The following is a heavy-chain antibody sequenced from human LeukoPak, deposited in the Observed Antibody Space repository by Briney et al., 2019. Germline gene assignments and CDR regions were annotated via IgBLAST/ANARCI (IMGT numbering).Heavy chain of an antibody. V-gene: IGHV1-18*01. CDR1: GYTFTSYG. CDR3: ARAASRFGELFRYYYYSYYMAV. D-gene: IGHD3-10*01. CDR2: ISAYNGNT. Sequence: ASVKVSCKASGYTFTSYGISWVRQAPGQGLEWMGWISAYNGNTNYAQKLQGRVTMTTDPSPSTAYMELRSLRSADTAVYYCARAASRFGELFRYYYYSYYMAVWGKGTTVTVSS. J-gene: IGHJ6*03.